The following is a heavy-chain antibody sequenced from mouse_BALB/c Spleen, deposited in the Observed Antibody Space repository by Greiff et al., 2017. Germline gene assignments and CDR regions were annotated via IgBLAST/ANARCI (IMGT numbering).Heavy chain of an antibody. V-gene: IGHV14-4*02. J-gene: IGHJ2*01. CDR3: ASANWDY. D-gene: IGHD4-1*01. CDR2: IDPENGDT. CDR1: GFNIKDYY. Sequence: VQLQQSGAELVRSGASVKLSCTASGFNIKDYYMHWVKQRPEQGLEWIGWIDPENGDTKYDPKFQGKATITADTSSNTAYLQLSSLTSEDTAVYYCASANWDYWGQGTTLTVSS.